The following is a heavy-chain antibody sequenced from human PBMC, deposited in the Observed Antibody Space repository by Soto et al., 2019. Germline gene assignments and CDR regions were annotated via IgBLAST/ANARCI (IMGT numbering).Heavy chain of an antibody. V-gene: IGHV4-31*03. D-gene: IGHD3-9*01. J-gene: IGHJ4*02. Sequence: SETLSLTCTVFGDSLSSGGHYWSWIRQHPGKGLEWIGHIYDSVNTYYSPSLRSRVTISADMSKNQFSLNLRSATAADAAVYYCARVDHRGYFAILTDYWGQGTLVTVSS. CDR3: ARVDHRGYFAILTDY. CDR1: GDSLSSGGHY. CDR2: IYDSVNT.